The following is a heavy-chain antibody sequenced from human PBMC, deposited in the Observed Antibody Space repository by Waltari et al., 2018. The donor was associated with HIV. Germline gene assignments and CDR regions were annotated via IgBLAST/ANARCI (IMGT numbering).Heavy chain of an antibody. V-gene: IGHV3-23*01. D-gene: IGHD6-13*01. J-gene: IGHJ5*02. CDR1: GFSFSIYA. Sequence: EVQLLESGGGLVQPGGSLRLSCRASGFSFSIYAMNWVRQAPGKGLEWVSGSSGGGDNRDYADSGKCRFTISRDNSKNKVFLQMKSLRPEDTAFYYCTKDPVTAVGNINWFDPWGQGTLVTVSS. CDR2: SSGGGDNR. CDR3: TKDPVTAVGNINWFDP.